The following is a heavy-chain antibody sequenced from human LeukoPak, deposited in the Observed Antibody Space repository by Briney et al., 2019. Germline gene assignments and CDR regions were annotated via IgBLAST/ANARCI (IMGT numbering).Heavy chain of an antibody. V-gene: IGHV3-23*01. CDR2: ISGSGGST. D-gene: IGHD3-22*01. CDR1: GFTFSSYA. CDR3: AKDPTYYYDSSGHP. J-gene: IGHJ5*02. Sequence: GGSMRLSCAASGFTFSSYAMSWVRQAPGKGLEWVSAISGSGGSTYYADSVKGRFTISRDNSKNTLYLQMNSLRAEDTAVYYCAKDPTYYYDSSGHPWGQGTLVTVSS.